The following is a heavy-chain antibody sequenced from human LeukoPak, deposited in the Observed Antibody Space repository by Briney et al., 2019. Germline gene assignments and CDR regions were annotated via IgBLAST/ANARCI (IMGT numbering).Heavy chain of an antibody. CDR2: IYWNDDK. V-gene: IGHV2-5*01. Sequence: SGPTLVNPTQTLTLTCTFSGFSLSTSGVGVGWIRQPPGKALEWLALIYWNDDKRYSPSLKSRLTITKDTPKNQVVLTMTNMDPLDTATYYCAHRRVSGFSLDYWGQGTLVTVSS. CDR1: GFSLSTSGVG. J-gene: IGHJ4*02. CDR3: AHRRVSGFSLDY.